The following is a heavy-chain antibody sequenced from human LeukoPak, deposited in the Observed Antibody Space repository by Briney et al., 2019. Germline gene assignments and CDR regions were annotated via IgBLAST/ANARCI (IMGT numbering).Heavy chain of an antibody. CDR1: GGSISSYY. J-gene: IGHJ6*03. D-gene: IGHD1-1*01. CDR3: ARVSWFPGTSYYYMDV. CDR2: IYYSGST. V-gene: IGHV4-59*01. Sequence: SETLSLTCTVSGGSISSYYWSWIRQPPGKGLEWIGYIYYSGSTNYNPTLKSRVTISVDTSKNQFSLKLSSVTAADTAVYYCARVSWFPGTSYYYMDVWGKGTTVTVSS.